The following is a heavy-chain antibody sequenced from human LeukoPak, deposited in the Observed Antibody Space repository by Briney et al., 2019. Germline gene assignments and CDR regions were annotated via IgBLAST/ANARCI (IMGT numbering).Heavy chain of an antibody. CDR2: IYYSGST. CDR1: GGSISSYY. V-gene: IGHV4-59*01. J-gene: IGHJ4*02. CDR3: ARGWMAAADY. D-gene: IGHD6-13*01. Sequence: PETLSLTCTVSGGSISSYYWSWIRQPPGKGLEWIGYIYYSGSTNYNPSLKSRVTISVDTSKNQFSLKLSSVTAADTAVYYCARGWMAAADYWGQGTLVTVSS.